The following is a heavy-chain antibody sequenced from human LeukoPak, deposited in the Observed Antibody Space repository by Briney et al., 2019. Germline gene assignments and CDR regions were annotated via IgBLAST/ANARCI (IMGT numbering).Heavy chain of an antibody. CDR2: ISSSSRYI. V-gene: IGHV3-21*01. CDR3: AREFTAMAFDY. Sequence: GGSLRLSCVASGLDFSDSGMLWVRQAPGKGLEWLSSISSSSRYIYYAVSVKGRLTISRDNAKNSLYLHMDSLRAEDTAVYYCAREFTAMAFDYWGQGVLVTVSS. CDR1: GLDFSDSG. D-gene: IGHD5-18*01. J-gene: IGHJ4*02.